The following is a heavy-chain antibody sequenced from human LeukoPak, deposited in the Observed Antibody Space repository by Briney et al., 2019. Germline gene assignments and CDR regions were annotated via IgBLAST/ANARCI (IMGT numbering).Heavy chain of an antibody. V-gene: IGHV3-23*01. J-gene: IGHJ4*02. Sequence: PGGSLRLSCAGSGFTFSSYGMSWVRQAPGKGLEWVSAISGSGGSTYYADSVKGRFTISRDNSKNTLYLQMNSLRAEDTAVYYCAKRFPRSRGSGTNYFGYWGQGTLVTVSS. CDR1: GFTFSSYG. CDR3: AKRFPRSRGSGTNYFGY. D-gene: IGHD3-10*01. CDR2: ISGSGGST.